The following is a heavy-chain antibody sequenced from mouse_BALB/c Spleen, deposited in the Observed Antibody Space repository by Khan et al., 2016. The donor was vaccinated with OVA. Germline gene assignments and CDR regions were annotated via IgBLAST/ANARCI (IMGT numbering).Heavy chain of an antibody. CDR3: ANHGRSSAWLTY. Sequence: VQLQQSGAELAKPGASVKMSCKASGYTFTSYWMHWVKQRPGQGLEWIGYINPSTGYTEYNQRFKDKATLTADKSSSTAYMQLSSLKSEESAVYYCANHGRSSAWLTYWGQGTLVTVSA. CDR2: INPSTGYT. V-gene: IGHV1-7*01. CDR1: GYTFTSYW. J-gene: IGHJ3*01.